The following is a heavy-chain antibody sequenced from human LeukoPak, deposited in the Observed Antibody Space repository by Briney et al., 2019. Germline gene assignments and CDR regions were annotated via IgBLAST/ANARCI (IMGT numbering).Heavy chain of an antibody. CDR3: ARGSKPGYTYGGGY. J-gene: IGHJ4*02. CDR2: INPSSGAT. CDR1: GYTFTDYY. Sequence: ASVKVSCKASGYTFTDYYMHWVRQAPGQGLEWMGWINPSSGATNYAQKFQGRVTMTGDTSISTAYLELSRLRSDDTAFYYCARGSKPGYTYGGGYWGQGTLVTVSS. V-gene: IGHV1-2*02. D-gene: IGHD2-21*01.